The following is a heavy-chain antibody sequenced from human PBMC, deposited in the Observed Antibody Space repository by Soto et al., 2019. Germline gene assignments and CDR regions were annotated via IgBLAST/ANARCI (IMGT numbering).Heavy chain of an antibody. J-gene: IGHJ5*02. CDR3: ARCCYYDSSGYYYPNWFDP. D-gene: IGHD3-22*01. CDR1: GGPIRSGGYS. CDR2: LYHSGNT. V-gene: IGHV4-30-2*01. Sequence: QLQLQESGSGLVKLSQTLSLTCAFSGGPIRSGGYSWSWFRQPPGKGLGWIGYLYHSGNTYHNPSLTSRVILSVGRSTNQFSLKLSSVTAADTAVYYCARCCYYDSSGYYYPNWFDPWGQGTLVTVSS.